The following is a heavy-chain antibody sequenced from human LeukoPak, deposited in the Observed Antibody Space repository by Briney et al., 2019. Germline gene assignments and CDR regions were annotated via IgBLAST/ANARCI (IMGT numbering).Heavy chain of an antibody. CDR3: ARNMVRGVITDKVGY. J-gene: IGHJ4*02. Sequence: GASVKVSCKASGYTFTSYYMHWVRQAPGQGLEWMGIINPSGGSTSYAQKFQGRVTMTRDTSTSTVYMELSSLRSEDTAVYYCARNMVRGVITDKVGYWGQGTLVTVSS. CDR2: INPSGGST. D-gene: IGHD3-10*01. V-gene: IGHV1-46*01. CDR1: GYTFTSYY.